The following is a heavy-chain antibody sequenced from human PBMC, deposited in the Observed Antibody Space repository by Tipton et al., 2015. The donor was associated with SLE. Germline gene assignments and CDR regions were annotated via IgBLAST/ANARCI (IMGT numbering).Heavy chain of an antibody. CDR3: AKDPGGLYCSNGVCRWSDWDY. D-gene: IGHD2-8*01. V-gene: IGHV3-23*05. CDR1: SFTFSSYA. CDR2: IYNTGRST. J-gene: IGHJ4*02. Sequence: SLRLSCAASSFTFSSYAMSWVRQAPGKGPEWVSSIYNTGRSTYHADSVKGRFTISRDNSKNTLYLQMNSLRVDDTAVYYCAKDPGGLYCSNGVCRWSDWDYWGQGTLVTVSS.